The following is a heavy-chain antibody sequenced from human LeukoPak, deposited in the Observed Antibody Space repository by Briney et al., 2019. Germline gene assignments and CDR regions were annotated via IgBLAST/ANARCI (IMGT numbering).Heavy chain of an antibody. D-gene: IGHD3-22*01. CDR1: GFTFGSYA. CDR3: AIPAYDSSGYYPYFDY. CDR2: ISGSGGST. V-gene: IGHV3-23*01. J-gene: IGHJ4*02. Sequence: PGGSLRLSCAASGFTFGSYAMSWVRQAPGKGLEWVSAISGSGGSTYYADSVKGRFTISRDNSKNTLYLQMNSLRAEDTAVYYCAIPAYDSSGYYPYFDYWGQGTLVTVSS.